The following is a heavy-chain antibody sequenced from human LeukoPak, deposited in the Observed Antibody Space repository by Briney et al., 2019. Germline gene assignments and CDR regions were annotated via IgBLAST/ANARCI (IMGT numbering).Heavy chain of an antibody. CDR3: AKELTTVTSYVFYYYYYGMDV. D-gene: IGHD4-17*01. J-gene: IGHJ6*02. CDR1: GFTFSSYG. CDR2: ISYDGSNK. Sequence: GRSLRLSCAASGFTFSSYGMHWVRQAPGKGLEWVAVISYDGSNKYYADSVKGRFTISRDNSKNTLYLQMNSLRAEDTAVYYCAKELTTVTSYVFYYYYYGMDVWGQGTTVTVSS. V-gene: IGHV3-30*18.